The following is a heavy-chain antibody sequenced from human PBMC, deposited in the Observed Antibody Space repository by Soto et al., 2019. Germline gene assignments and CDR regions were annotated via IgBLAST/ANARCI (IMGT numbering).Heavy chain of an antibody. J-gene: IGHJ4*02. CDR3: ARGVELGPFDY. D-gene: IGHD1-7*01. CDR2: IIPIFGTA. CDR1: GGTFSSYA. Sequence: SVKVSCKASGGTFSSYAISWVRQAPGQGLEWMGGIIPIFGTANYAQKFQGRVTITADKSTSTAYMELSSLRAEDTALYFCARGVELGPFDYWGQGTLVTVSS. V-gene: IGHV1-69*06.